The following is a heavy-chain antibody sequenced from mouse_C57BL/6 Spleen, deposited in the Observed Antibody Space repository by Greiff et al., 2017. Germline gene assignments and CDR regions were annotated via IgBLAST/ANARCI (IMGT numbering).Heavy chain of an antibody. CDR3: TCNWDVAY. CDR1: GYTFTDYE. J-gene: IGHJ3*01. V-gene: IGHV1-15*01. D-gene: IGHD4-1*01. CDR2: IDPETGGT. Sequence: QVQLKQSGAELVRPGASVTLSCKASGYTFTDYEMHWVKQTPVHGLEWIGAIDPETGGTAYNQKFKGKATLTADKSSSTAYMELRSLTSEDSAVYCCTCNWDVAYWGQGTLVTVSA.